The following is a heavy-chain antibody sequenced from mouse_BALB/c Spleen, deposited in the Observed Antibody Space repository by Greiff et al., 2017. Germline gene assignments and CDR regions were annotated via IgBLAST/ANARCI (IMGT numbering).Heavy chain of an antibody. V-gene: IGHV1S56*01. J-gene: IGHJ4*01. CDR3: ARGIYYDYDAMDY. D-gene: IGHD2-1*01. CDR1: GYTFTSYY. CDR2: IYPGNVNT. Sequence: VQLQQSGPELVKPGASVRISCKASGYTFTSYYIHWVKQRPGQGLEWIGWIYPGNVNTKYNEKFKGKATLTADKSSSTAYMQLSSLTSEDSAVYFCARGIYYDYDAMDYWGQGTSVTVSS.